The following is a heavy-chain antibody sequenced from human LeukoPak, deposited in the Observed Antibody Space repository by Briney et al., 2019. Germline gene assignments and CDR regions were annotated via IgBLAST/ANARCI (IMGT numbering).Heavy chain of an antibody. CDR2: ISYDGSNK. D-gene: IGHD4-17*01. J-gene: IGHJ4*02. Sequence: QPGRSLRLSCAASGFTFSSYGMHWVRQAPGKGLEWVAVISYDGSNKYYADSVKGRFTIPRDNSKNTLYLQMDSLRAEDTAVYYCAKDSEKYGDYGSVFDYWGQGTLVTVSS. CDR1: GFTFSSYG. CDR3: AKDSEKYGDYGSVFDY. V-gene: IGHV3-30*18.